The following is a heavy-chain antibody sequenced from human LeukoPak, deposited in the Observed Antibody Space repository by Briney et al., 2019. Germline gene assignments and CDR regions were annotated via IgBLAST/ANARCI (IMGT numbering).Heavy chain of an antibody. J-gene: IGHJ3*02. D-gene: IGHD3-9*01. CDR2: ISGSGGST. CDR1: GFTFSSYA. V-gene: IGHV3-23*01. Sequence: GGSLRLSCAASGFTFSSYAMSWVRQAPGKGLEWVSAISGSGGSTYYADSVKGRFTISRDNSKNTLYLQMNSLRAEDTAVYYCAKDVQDYYDILTGYYKGDDAFDIWGQGTMVTVSS. CDR3: AKDVQDYYDILTGYYKGDDAFDI.